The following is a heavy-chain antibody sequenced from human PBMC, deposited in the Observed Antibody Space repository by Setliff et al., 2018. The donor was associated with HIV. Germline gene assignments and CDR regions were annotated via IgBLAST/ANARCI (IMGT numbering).Heavy chain of an antibody. CDR2: INPNSGGT. J-gene: IGHJ6*01. V-gene: IGHV1-2*06. CDR1: GYTFTGYY. D-gene: IGHD3-3*01. CDR3: ARGLGSRITIFGVVIIPYYYYGMDV. Sequence: GASVKVSCKASGYTFTGYYINWVRQAPGQGLEWMGRINPNSGGTNYAQKFQGRATMTMNTSISTAYMELTRLRSDDTAVYYCARGLGSRITIFGVVIIPYYYYGMDVWG.